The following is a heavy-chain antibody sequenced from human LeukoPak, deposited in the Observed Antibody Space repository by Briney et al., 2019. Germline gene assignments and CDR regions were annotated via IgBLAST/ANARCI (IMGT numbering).Heavy chain of an antibody. Sequence: SETLSLICTVSGGSISSYYWSWIRQPPGKGLEWIGYIYYSGSTNYNPSLKSRVTISVDTSKNQFSLKLSSVTAADTAVYYCASTPYSGYDLSVYYYYYMDVWGKGTTVTISS. D-gene: IGHD5-12*01. V-gene: IGHV4-59*01. CDR2: IYYSGST. CDR1: GGSISSYY. CDR3: ASTPYSGYDLSVYYYYYMDV. J-gene: IGHJ6*03.